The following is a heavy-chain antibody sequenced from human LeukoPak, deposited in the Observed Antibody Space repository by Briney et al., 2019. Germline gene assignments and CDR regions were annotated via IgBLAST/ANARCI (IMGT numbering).Heavy chain of an antibody. J-gene: IGHJ4*02. D-gene: IGHD3-22*01. CDR1: GYTVTKFG. CDR2: ISAYNGQT. V-gene: IGHV1-18*01. CDR3: ARESNYYDTRGYQTYYFDY. Sequence: GASVKVSCKASGYTVTKFGISWVRQAPGQGLEWPGWISAYNGQTHYAQKFQGGVTMTTDSSTNTAYMDLLSLRSDDTAVYYCARESNYYDTRGYQTYYFDYWGQGTLVTVSS.